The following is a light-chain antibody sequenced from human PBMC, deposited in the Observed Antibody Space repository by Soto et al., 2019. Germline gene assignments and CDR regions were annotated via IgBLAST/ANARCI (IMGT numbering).Light chain of an antibody. CDR1: SGSVSTTNY. CDR2: NTY. V-gene: IGLV8-61*01. J-gene: IGLJ3*02. CDR3: LLFMSSGISV. Sequence: QAVVTQEPSFSVSPGGTATLTCALSSGSVSTTNYPAWYQQTPGQAPRTLIYNTYTRSSGVPDRFSGSILGNKAALTISEAQADDESDYYCLLFMSSGISVFGGGTKLTVL.